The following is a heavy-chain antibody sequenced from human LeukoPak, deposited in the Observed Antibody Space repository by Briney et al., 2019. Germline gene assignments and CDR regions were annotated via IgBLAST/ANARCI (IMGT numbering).Heavy chain of an antibody. CDR3: ARARPAAGTLLLG. Sequence: SETLSLTCTVSGYSISSGYYWGWIRQPPGKGLEWIGSIYHSGSTYYNPSLKSRVTMSVDTSKNQFSLKLSSVTAADTAVYYCARARPAAGTLLLGWGQGTLVTVSS. V-gene: IGHV4-38-2*02. CDR2: IYHSGST. D-gene: IGHD6-13*01. J-gene: IGHJ4*02. CDR1: GYSISSGYY.